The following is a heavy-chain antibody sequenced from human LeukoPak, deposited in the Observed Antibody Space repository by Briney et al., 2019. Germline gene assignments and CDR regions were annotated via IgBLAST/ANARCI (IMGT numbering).Heavy chain of an antibody. D-gene: IGHD2-2*01. CDR2: IYTSGST. CDR1: GGSISSYY. J-gene: IGHJ6*03. CDR3: ARDPLDCSSTSCDYMDV. V-gene: IGHV4-4*07. Sequence: KPSETLSLTCTVSGGSISSYYWSWIRQPAGKGLEWIGRIYTSGSTNYNPSLKSRVTMSVDTSKNQFSLKLSSVTAADTAVYYCARDPLDCSSTSCDYMDVWGKGTTVTVSS.